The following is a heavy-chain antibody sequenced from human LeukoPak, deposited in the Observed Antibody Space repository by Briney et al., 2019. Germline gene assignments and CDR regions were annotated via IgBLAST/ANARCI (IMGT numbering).Heavy chain of an antibody. D-gene: IGHD2-15*01. V-gene: IGHV3-48*03. CDR1: GFTFSSYE. CDR2: ISSSGSTI. Sequence: QPGGSLRLSCAASGFTFSSYEMNWVRQAPGKGLEWVSYISSSGSTIYYADSVKGRFTISRDNAKNTLYLQMNSLRAEDTAVYYCARGSSVVALDWGQGTLVTVSS. CDR3: ARGSSVVALD. J-gene: IGHJ4*02.